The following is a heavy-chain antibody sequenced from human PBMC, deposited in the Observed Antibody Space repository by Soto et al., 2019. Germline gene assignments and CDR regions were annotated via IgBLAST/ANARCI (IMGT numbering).Heavy chain of an antibody. CDR3: ASGTRYCSSTSCYWYYYYGMDV. CDR2: INQTGST. CDR1: GGSYCGYY. D-gene: IGHD2-2*01. V-gene: IGHV4-34*01. Sequence: SETMSLTCAAYGGSYCGYYCNCIRQLPENRQTQTGEINQTGSTNDNPSLKSRVSISVDTSKNQFSLKLSSVTAADTAVYYCASGTRYCSSTSCYWYYYYGMDVWGQGTTVTVSS. J-gene: IGHJ6*02.